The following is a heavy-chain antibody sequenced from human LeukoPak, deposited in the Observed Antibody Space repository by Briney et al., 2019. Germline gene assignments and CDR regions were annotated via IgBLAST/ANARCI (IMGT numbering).Heavy chain of an antibody. Sequence: EGSLRLSCAASGFTVSSNYMSWVRQAPGKGLEWVSAISGSGGSTYYADSVKGRFTISRDNSKNTLYLQMNSLRAEDTAVYYCAKDPGDGYLDYWGQGTLVTVSS. V-gene: IGHV3-23*01. D-gene: IGHD5-24*01. CDR3: AKDPGDGYLDY. J-gene: IGHJ4*02. CDR2: ISGSGGST. CDR1: GFTVSSNY.